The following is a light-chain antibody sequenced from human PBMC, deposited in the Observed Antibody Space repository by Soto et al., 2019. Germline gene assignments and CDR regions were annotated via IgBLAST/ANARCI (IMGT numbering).Light chain of an antibody. CDR1: QSLVHSVGNF. J-gene: IGKJ1*01. Sequence: DVVMTQSPLSLPVTLGQPASISCRSNQSLVHSVGNFLAWFQQRPGKAPQLLIYLASNLETGVPLRFSGSGSGTEFTLTITSLQPEDFATYYCQQYHLYSWTFGQGTKVDIK. V-gene: IGKV2-30*02. CDR2: LAS. CDR3: QQYHLYSWT.